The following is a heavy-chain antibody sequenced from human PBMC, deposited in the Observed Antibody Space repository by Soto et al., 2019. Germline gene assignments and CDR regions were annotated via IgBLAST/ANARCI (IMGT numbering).Heavy chain of an antibody. Sequence: QVQLQESGPGLVKPSETLSLTCTVSGGSISSYYWSWIRQPPGKGLEWIGYIYYSVSTNYNPSLKSRVTISVDTSKNQFSLKLSSVSAADTAVYYCARNPCGGSGGSCYSGGYYYYYNGMDVWGQGTTVTVSS. CDR3: ARNPCGGSGGSCYSGGYYYYYNGMDV. J-gene: IGHJ6*02. V-gene: IGHV4-59*01. D-gene: IGHD2-15*01. CDR2: IYYSVST. CDR1: GGSISSYY.